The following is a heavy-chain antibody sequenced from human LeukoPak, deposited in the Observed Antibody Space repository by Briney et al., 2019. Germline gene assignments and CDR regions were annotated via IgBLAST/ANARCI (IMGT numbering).Heavy chain of an antibody. CDR1: GYRFSDYG. CDR2: INTYNGNT. CDR3: ARDLGEGAKRDPDF. V-gene: IGHV1-18*01. J-gene: IGHJ4*02. Sequence: ASVKVSCKTSGYRFSDYGISWVRQAPGQGLQWMGWINTYNGNTEYAQSLQGRATMTIDTATATAYLEVRGLISDDTAVYYCARDLGEGAKRDPDFWGQGTLVTVSS. D-gene: IGHD1-26*01.